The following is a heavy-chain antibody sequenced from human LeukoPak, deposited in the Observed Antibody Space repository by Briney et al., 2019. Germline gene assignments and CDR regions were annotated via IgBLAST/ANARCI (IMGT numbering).Heavy chain of an antibody. D-gene: IGHD3-22*01. CDR3: AREHYDSSDYVDDAFDI. Sequence: SETLSLTCTVSGGSISSYYWSWIRQPPGKGLEWIGYTHYNGRNDYNPSIKSRVTMSVDTSKNQFSLRLSSVTAADTAVYYCAREHYDSSDYVDDAFDIWGQGTMVTVSS. CDR2: THYNGRN. CDR1: GGSISSYY. J-gene: IGHJ3*02. V-gene: IGHV4-59*01.